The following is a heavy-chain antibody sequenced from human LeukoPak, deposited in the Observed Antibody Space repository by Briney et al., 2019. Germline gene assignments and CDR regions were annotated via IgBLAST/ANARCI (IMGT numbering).Heavy chain of an antibody. Sequence: RPGGSLRLSCAASGFTFDDYGMSWVRQAPGKGLEWVSGINWNGGSTGYADSVKGRFTISRDNAKNSLYLQMNSLRAEDTALYYCARGYCSGGSCYEVVGQWFDPWGQGTLVTVSS. V-gene: IGHV3-20*04. CDR1: GFTFDDYG. D-gene: IGHD2-15*01. CDR2: INWNGGST. CDR3: ARGYCSGGSCYEVVGQWFDP. J-gene: IGHJ5*02.